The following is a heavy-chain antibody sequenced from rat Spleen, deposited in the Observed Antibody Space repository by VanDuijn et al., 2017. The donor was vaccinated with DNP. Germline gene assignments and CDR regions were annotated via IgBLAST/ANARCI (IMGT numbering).Heavy chain of an antibody. CDR1: GYSITSSYR. J-gene: IGHJ4*01. CDR3: ARWPGYNPPYAMDA. CDR2: VNSAGTT. D-gene: IGHD1-4*01. Sequence: EVQLQESGPGLVEPSQSLSLTCSVTGYSITSSYRWNWIRKFPGNKLEWMGSVNSAGTTNYNPSLKSRISITRDTSKNQLFLQVNSVTTEDTATYYCARWPGYNPPYAMDAWGQGTSVTVSS. V-gene: IGHV3-3*01.